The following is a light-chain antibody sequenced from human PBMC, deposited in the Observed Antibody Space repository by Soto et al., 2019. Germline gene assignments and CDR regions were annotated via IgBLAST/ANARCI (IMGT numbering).Light chain of an antibody. V-gene: IGLV2-11*01. Sequence: QSALTQPRSVSGSPGQSVTISCTGTSSDVGAYNYVSWFQQHPGKAPKLMMSDVSKRPSGVPDRFSGSKSGTTASLTISGLQAADEADYYCCSYAGSYTLLFGGGTKLTVL. J-gene: IGLJ2*01. CDR3: CSYAGSYTLL. CDR2: DVS. CDR1: SSDVGAYNY.